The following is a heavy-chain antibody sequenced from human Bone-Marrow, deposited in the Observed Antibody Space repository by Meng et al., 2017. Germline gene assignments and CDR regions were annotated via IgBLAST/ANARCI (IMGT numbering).Heavy chain of an antibody. J-gene: IGHJ4*02. CDR1: AGSFSDYY. CDR2: INHSGST. CDR3: ARGPTTMAHDFDY. D-gene: IGHD4-11*01. V-gene: IGHV4-34*01. Sequence: QVQRAQGGAGLFNPSENLSLTCSVYAGSFSDYYWSWIRQPPGKGLEWIGEINHSGSTNYNPSLESRATTSVDTSQNNLSLKLSSVTAADSAVYYCARGPTTMAHDFDYWGQGTLVTVSS.